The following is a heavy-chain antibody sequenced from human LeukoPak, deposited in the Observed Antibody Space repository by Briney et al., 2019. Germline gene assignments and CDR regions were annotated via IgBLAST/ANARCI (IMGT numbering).Heavy chain of an antibody. CDR1: GASISRGTYY. Sequence: PSQTLSLSCTASGASISRGTYYWSWTRQSAGKGVEWIGRIYSSGTTNYNPSFKSRVTILVDTSRNQFSLKLSSVTAADTAVYYCARDFSDLYYFDYWGQGTLVTVSS. J-gene: IGHJ4*02. V-gene: IGHV4-61*02. CDR2: IYSSGTT. D-gene: IGHD3-10*01. CDR3: ARDFSDLYYFDY.